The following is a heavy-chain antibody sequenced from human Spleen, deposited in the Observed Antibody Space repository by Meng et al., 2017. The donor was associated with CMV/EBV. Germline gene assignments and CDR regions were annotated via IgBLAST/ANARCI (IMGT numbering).Heavy chain of an antibody. CDR2: IYYSGST. V-gene: IGHV4-39*07. CDR3: ARDNRGGGFDY. D-gene: IGHD2/OR15-2a*01. Sequence: GSLRLSCTVSGGSISSSSYYWGWIRQPPGKGLEWIGSIYYSGSTYYNPSLKSRVTISVDTSKNQFSLKLSSVTAADTAVYYCARDNRGGGFDYWGQGTLVTVSS. J-gene: IGHJ4*02. CDR1: GGSISSSSYY.